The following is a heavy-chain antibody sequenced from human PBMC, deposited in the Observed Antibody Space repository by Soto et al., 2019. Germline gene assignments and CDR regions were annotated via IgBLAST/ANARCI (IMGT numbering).Heavy chain of an antibody. J-gene: IGHJ3*02. V-gene: IGHV4-39*01. CDR3: ARRAPTYYYGRDFDAFDI. CDR1: GGSISSSSYY. Sequence: QREPQESGPGLVKHAETLSLTCTVSGGSISSSSYYWGWIREPPGKGLEWIGSIYYSGSTYYNPSLKGRVTISVDTSKNQFSLNLSSVTAADTAVYYCARRAPTYYYGRDFDAFDIWGQGTMVTVSS. D-gene: IGHD3-22*01. CDR2: IYYSGST.